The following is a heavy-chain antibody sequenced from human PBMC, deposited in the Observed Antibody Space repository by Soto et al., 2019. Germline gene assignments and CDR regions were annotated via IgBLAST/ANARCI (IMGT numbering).Heavy chain of an antibody. CDR2: IKSKTDGGTT. Sequence: GGSRLSCAASGFTFSNAWMSWVRQAPGKGLEWVGRIKSKTDGGTTDYAAPVKGRFTISRDDSKNTLYLQMNSLKTEDTAVYYCTTDLSYYDSSGYYHDAFDIWGQGTMVTVSS. D-gene: IGHD3-22*01. J-gene: IGHJ3*02. V-gene: IGHV3-15*01. CDR1: GFTFSNAW. CDR3: TTDLSYYDSSGYYHDAFDI.